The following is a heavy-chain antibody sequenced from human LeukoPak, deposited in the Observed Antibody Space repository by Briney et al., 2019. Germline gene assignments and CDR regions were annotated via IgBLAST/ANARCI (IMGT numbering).Heavy chain of an antibody. CDR2: IYSSGST. CDR1: GGSITRYY. V-gene: IGHV4-39*07. J-gene: IGHJ3*02. Sequence: PSETLSLTCTVSGGSITRYYWGWIRQPPGKTLEWIGSIYSSGSTYYNSSLQSRVIIIIDTPKNHFSLTLSSVTAADTAVYYCARSDGYGLVDIWGQGTMVTVSS. CDR3: ARSDGYGLVDI. D-gene: IGHD3-10*01.